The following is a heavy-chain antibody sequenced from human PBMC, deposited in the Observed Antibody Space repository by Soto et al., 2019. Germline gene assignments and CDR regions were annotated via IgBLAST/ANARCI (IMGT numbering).Heavy chain of an antibody. Sequence: SETLSLTCPVSGGSISSSSYYWGWIRQPPGKGLEWIGSIFYSGSTNYNPSLKGRVTISVDTSKNQFSLKLSSVTAADTAVYYCARGVGGYIYGGDYWGQGTLVTVSS. D-gene: IGHD5-18*01. V-gene: IGHV4-39*07. J-gene: IGHJ4*02. CDR1: GGSISSSSYY. CDR2: IFYSGST. CDR3: ARGVGGYIYGGDY.